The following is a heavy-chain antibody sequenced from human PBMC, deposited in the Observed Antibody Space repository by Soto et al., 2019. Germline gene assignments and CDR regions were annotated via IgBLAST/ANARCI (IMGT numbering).Heavy chain of an antibody. CDR1: GYTFTDYY. D-gene: IGHD4-17*01. CDR3: VRAVSTLLYYFDY. V-gene: IGHV1-2*02. Sequence: ASVKVSCKASGYTFTDYYMHWVRQAPGQGLEWMGWINPNSGGTNYAQKFQGRVTMTRDTSISTAYMELRRLRSHDTAVYYCVRAVSTLLYYFDYWGQGTLVTVSS. J-gene: IGHJ4*02. CDR2: INPNSGGT.